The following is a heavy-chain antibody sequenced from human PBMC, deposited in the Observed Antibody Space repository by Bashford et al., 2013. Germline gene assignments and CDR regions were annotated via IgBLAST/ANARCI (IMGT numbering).Heavy chain of an antibody. CDR2: IYYSGST. D-gene: IGHD3-10*01. CDR1: GGSISSGGYY. V-gene: IGHV4-31*03. CDR3: ARVRSGVGVYYYYYGMDV. Sequence: SETLSLTCTVSGGSISSGGYYWSWIRQHPGKGLEWIGYIYYSGSTYYNPSLKSRVTISVDTSKNQFSLKLSSVTAADTAVYYCARVRSGVGVYYYYYGMDVWGQGTTVTVSS. J-gene: IGHJ6*02.